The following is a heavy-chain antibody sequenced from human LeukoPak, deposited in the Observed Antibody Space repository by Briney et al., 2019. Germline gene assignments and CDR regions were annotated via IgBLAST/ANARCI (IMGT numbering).Heavy chain of an antibody. CDR2: IIPIFGTA. J-gene: IGHJ4*02. Sequence: SVKVSCKASGGTFSSYAISWVRQAPGQGLEWMGGIIPIFGTANYAQKFQGRVTITTDESTSTAYMELSSLRSEDTAVYYCAGTHEDYGDSNSDYWGQGTLVTVSS. CDR3: AGTHEDYGDSNSDY. CDR1: GGTFSSYA. D-gene: IGHD4-17*01. V-gene: IGHV1-69*05.